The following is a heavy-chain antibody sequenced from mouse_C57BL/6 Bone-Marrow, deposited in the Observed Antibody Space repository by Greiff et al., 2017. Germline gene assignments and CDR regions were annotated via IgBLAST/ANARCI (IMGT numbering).Heavy chain of an antibody. Sequence: QVQLKESGAELARPGASVKMSCKASGYTFTSYTMHWVKQRPGQGLEWIGYINPSSGYTKYNQKFKDKATLTADKSSSTAYMQLSSLTSEDSAVYYCARSRYYYGSSYLDYWGQGTTLTVSS. CDR2: INPSSGYT. J-gene: IGHJ2*01. D-gene: IGHD1-1*01. CDR3: ARSRYYYGSSYLDY. CDR1: GYTFTSYT. V-gene: IGHV1-4*01.